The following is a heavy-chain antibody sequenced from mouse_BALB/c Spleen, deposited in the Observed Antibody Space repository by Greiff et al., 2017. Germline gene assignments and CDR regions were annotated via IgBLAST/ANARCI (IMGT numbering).Heavy chain of an antibody. V-gene: IGHV3-2*02. Sequence: DVQLQESGPGLVKPSQSLSLTCTVTGYSITSDYAWNWIRQFPGNKLEWMGYISYSGSTSYNPSLKSRISITRDTSKNQFFLQLNSVTTEDTATYYCARSDYYGSSYGFDVWGAGTTVTVSS. D-gene: IGHD1-1*01. J-gene: IGHJ1*01. CDR2: ISYSGST. CDR3: ARSDYYGSSYGFDV. CDR1: GYSITSDYA.